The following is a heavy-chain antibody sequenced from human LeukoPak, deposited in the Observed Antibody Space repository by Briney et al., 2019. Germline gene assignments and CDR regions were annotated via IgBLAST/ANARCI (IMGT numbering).Heavy chain of an antibody. Sequence: SVKVSCKASGGTFSSYAISWVRQAPGQGLEWMGRIIPILGIANYAQKFQGRVTITADKSTSTAYMELSSLRSEDTAVYYCARCSGILSSYYCGMDVWGQGTTVTVSS. CDR3: ARCSGILSSYYCGMDV. CDR2: IIPILGIA. CDR1: GGTFSSYA. J-gene: IGHJ6*02. D-gene: IGHD2-15*01. V-gene: IGHV1-69*04.